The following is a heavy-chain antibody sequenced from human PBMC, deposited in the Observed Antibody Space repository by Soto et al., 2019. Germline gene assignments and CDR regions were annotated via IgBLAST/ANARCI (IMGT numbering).Heavy chain of an antibody. CDR3: ARGGPNSGSYYFHDAFDI. Sequence: SVKVSCKASGGTFSSYAISWVRQAPGQGLEWMGGIIPIFGTANYAQKFQGRVTITADESTSTAYMELSSLRSEDTAVYYCARGGPNSGSYYFHDAFDIWGQGTMVTVSS. J-gene: IGHJ3*02. CDR1: GGTFSSYA. D-gene: IGHD3-10*01. CDR2: IIPIFGTA. V-gene: IGHV1-69*13.